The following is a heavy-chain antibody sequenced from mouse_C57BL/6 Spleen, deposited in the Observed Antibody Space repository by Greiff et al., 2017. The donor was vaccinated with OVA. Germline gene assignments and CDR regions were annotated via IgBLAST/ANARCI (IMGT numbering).Heavy chain of an antibody. CDR2: ISSGSSTI. CDR3: ARFTTVSYYAMDY. CDR1: GFTFSDYG. Sequence: DVMLVESGGGLVKPGGSLKLSCAASGFTFSDYGMHWVRQAPEKGLEWVAYISSGSSTIYYADTVKGRFTISRDNAKNTLFLQMTSLRSEDTAMYYCARFTTVSYYAMDYWGQGTSVTVSS. V-gene: IGHV5-17*01. D-gene: IGHD1-1*01. J-gene: IGHJ4*01.